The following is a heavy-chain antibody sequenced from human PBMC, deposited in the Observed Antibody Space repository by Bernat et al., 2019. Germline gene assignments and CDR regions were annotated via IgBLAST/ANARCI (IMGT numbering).Heavy chain of an antibody. CDR3: ARGSGGSPFDY. CDR2: ISSSSYYI. CDR1: GFTFSGYN. V-gene: IGHV3-21*01. Sequence: EVQLVESGGGLVKPGGSLRLSCAASGFTFSGYNMHWVRQAPGKGLEWVSCISSSSYYIYYADSLKGRFTISRDNGKNSLYLQMNSLRAEDTAVYYCARGSGGSPFDYWGQGTLVTVSS. J-gene: IGHJ4*02. D-gene: IGHD3-3*01.